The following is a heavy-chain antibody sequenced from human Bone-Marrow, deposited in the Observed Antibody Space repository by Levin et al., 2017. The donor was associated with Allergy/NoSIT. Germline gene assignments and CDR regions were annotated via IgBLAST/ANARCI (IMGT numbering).Heavy chain of an antibody. CDR2: IIPIFGTA. V-gene: IGHV1-69*13. CDR1: GGTFSSYA. J-gene: IGHJ4*02. D-gene: IGHD5-18*01. Sequence: ASVKVSCKASGGTFSSYAISWVRQAPGQGLEWMGGIIPIFGTANYAQKFQGRVTITADESTSTAYMELSSLRSEDTAVYYCAREGYSYGYVPGYWGQGTLVTVSS. CDR3: AREGYSYGYVPGY.